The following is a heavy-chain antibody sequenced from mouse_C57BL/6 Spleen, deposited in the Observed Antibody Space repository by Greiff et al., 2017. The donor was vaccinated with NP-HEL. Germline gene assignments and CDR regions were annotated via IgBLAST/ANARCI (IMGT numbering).Heavy chain of an antibody. CDR1: GFTFSSYA. CDR3: ARDYFDGAMDY. CDR2: ISDGGSYT. D-gene: IGHD1-1*02. V-gene: IGHV5-4*01. Sequence: EVQRVESGGGLVKPGGSLKLSCAASGFTFSSYAMSWVRQTPEKRLEWVATISDGGSYTYYPDNVKGRFTISRDNAKNNLYLQMSHLKSEDTAMYYCARDYFDGAMDYWGQGTSVTVSS. J-gene: IGHJ4*01.